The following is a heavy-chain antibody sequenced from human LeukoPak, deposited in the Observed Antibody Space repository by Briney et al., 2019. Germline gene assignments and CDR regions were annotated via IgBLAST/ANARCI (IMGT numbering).Heavy chain of an antibody. J-gene: IGHJ4*02. Sequence: PGGSLRLSCAASGFTFSDYALNWVRQAPGKGLEWVSFITTSGGASYYADSVKGRFTVSRDNSKNTLFLQMSGLRAEDTAVYYCAKGTAVTTFIDSWGQGALVAVSS. CDR3: AKGTAVTTFIDS. CDR2: ITTSGGAS. CDR1: GFTFSDYA. V-gene: IGHV3-23*01. D-gene: IGHD4-17*01.